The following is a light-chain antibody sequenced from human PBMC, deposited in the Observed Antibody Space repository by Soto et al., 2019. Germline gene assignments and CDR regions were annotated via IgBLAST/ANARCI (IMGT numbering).Light chain of an antibody. V-gene: IGKV3-20*01. CDR3: PQYVSPPIT. CDR1: QSVRGSS. CDR2: SAS. Sequence: EIVFTQSPVTLSLSPGERATLSCRASQSVRGSSLAWYQQKPGQAPRLVIYSASSRETEIPERFIGSGAGTACTRTISSLQSEDVEVDYCPQYVSPPITFGQGTRLEIK. J-gene: IGKJ5*01.